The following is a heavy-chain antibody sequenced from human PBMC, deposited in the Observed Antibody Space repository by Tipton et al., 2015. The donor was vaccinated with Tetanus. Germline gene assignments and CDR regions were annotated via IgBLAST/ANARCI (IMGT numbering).Heavy chain of an antibody. CDR3: ARGDYYDTPGWFDP. J-gene: IGHJ5*02. Sequence: TLSLTCTVSGGSISSYYWSWIRQPPGKGLEWIGYIYYGGSTNYNPSLKSRVTISVDTSKNQFSLKLSSVTAADTAVYYCARGDYYDTPGWFDPWGQGTLVTVSS. CDR1: GGSISSYY. CDR2: IYYGGST. D-gene: IGHD3-22*01. V-gene: IGHV4-59*01.